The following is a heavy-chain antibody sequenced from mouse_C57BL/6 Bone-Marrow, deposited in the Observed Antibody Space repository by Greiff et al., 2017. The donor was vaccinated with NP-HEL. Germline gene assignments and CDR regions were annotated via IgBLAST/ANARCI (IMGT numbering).Heavy chain of an antibody. J-gene: IGHJ4*01. CDR1: GYAFSSYW. D-gene: IGHD1-1*01. CDR3: ARLLQSYAMDY. V-gene: IGHV1-80*01. Sequence: VKVVESGAELVKPGASVKISCKASGYAFSSYWMNWVKQRPGKGLEWIGQIYPGDGDTNYNGKFKGKATLTADKSSSTAYMQLSSLTSEDSAVYFCARLLQSYAMDYWGQGTSVTVSS. CDR2: IYPGDGDT.